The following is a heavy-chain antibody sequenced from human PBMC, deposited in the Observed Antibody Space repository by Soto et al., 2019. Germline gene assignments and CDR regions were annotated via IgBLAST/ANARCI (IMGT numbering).Heavy chain of an antibody. CDR2: ISAYXGYT. CDR1: GCTFTRYG. CDR3: ARDHYDAHLY. D-gene: IGHD3-3*01. V-gene: IGHV1-18*01. Sequence: XSVKVACKASGCTFTRYGIRWVRQAPGQGREWMAXISAYXGYTSSAQTLXXRVTMNTXXYTSKAYMELRSMRSAHTAVYYCARDHYDAHLYWGQGTLVADAS. J-gene: IGHJ4*02.